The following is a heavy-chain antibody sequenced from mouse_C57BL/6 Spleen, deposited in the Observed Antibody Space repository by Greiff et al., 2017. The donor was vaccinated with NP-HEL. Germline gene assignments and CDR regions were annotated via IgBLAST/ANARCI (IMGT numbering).Heavy chain of an antibody. Sequence: VQLQQSGAELVKPGASVKLSCTASGFNIKDYYMHWVKQRTEQGLEWIGRIDPEDGETKYAPKFQGKATITADTSSHPSYLQLSSLTSEDTAVYYCARNYYCSSSWFAYWGHGTLVTVSA. CDR3: ARNYYCSSSWFAY. J-gene: IGHJ3*01. CDR1: GFNIKDYY. V-gene: IGHV14-2*01. CDR2: IDPEDGET. D-gene: IGHD1-1*01.